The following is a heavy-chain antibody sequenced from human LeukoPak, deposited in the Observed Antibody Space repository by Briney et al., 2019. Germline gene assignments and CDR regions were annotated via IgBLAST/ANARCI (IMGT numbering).Heavy chain of an antibody. CDR3: AKNKPTRRIVLMVYAHHYFDY. V-gene: IGHV3-23*01. D-gene: IGHD2-8*01. Sequence: GGSLRLSCAASGFTFSSYGMSWVRQTPGKGLEWVSAISGSGGSTYYADSVKGRFTISRDNSKTTLYLQMNSLRAEDTAVYYCAKNKPTRRIVLMVYAHHYFDYWGQGTLVTVSS. CDR2: ISGSGGST. CDR1: GFTFSSYG. J-gene: IGHJ4*02.